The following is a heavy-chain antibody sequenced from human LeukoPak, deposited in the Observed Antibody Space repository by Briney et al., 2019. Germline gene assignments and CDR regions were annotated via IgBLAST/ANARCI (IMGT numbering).Heavy chain of an antibody. V-gene: IGHV1-18*01. CDR1: ADIFSAYG. Sequence: ASVKVSCKTSADIFSAYGISWVRQAPGQSLEWMGWISVYNSDTKYSHKIQGRLTMTTDRPSTTAYMELKRLRSDDTAVYFCARGRYSSGWHLDYWGQGSLVIVSS. J-gene: IGHJ4*02. CDR2: ISVYNSDT. CDR3: ARGRYSSGWHLDY. D-gene: IGHD6-19*01.